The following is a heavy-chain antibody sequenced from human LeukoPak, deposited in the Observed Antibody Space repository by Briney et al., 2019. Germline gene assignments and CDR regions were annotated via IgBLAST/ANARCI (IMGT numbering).Heavy chain of an antibody. D-gene: IGHD3-3*01. V-gene: IGHV1-3*01. J-gene: IGHJ4*02. CDR2: INAGNGNT. CDR1: GYTFTSYA. CDR3: ARGPTILGVATTLDY. Sequence: ASVKVSCKASGYTFTSYAMHWVRQAPGQRLEWMGWINAGNGNTKYSQKFQGRVTITRDTSASTAYMELSSLRSEDTAVYYCARGPTILGVATTLDYWGQGTLVTVSS.